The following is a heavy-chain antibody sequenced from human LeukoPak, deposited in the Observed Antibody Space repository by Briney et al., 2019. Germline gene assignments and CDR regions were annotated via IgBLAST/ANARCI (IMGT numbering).Heavy chain of an antibody. CDR2: ISAYNGNT. CDR1: GYTFTSYG. Sequence: ASVKVFCKASGYTFTSYGISWVRQAPGQGLEWMGWISAYNGNTNYAQKLQGRVTMTTDTSTSTAYMELRSLRSDDTAVYYCARDLSYSGYGIYGTDVWGQGTTVTVSS. V-gene: IGHV1-18*01. D-gene: IGHD5-12*01. CDR3: ARDLSYSGYGIYGTDV. J-gene: IGHJ6*02.